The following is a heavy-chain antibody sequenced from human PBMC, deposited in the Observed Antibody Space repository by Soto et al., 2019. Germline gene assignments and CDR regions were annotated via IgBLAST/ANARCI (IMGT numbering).Heavy chain of an antibody. CDR1: GFTFSSYA. D-gene: IGHD5-18*01. J-gene: IGHJ4*02. Sequence: GGSLRLSCSASGFTFSSYAMHWVRQAPGKGLEYVSAISSNGGSTYYADSVKGRFTISRDNSKNTLYLQMSSLRAEDTAVYYCVKVRTWIQLWYYSAYWGQGTLVTVSS. V-gene: IGHV3-64D*08. CDR3: VKVRTWIQLWYYSAY. CDR2: ISSNGGST.